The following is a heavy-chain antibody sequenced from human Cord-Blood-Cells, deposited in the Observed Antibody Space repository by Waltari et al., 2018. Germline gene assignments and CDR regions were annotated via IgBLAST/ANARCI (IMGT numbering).Heavy chain of an antibody. J-gene: IGHJ2*01. CDR3: ARDNSYGDYGAWYVDL. CDR2: IIPILGRA. V-gene: IGHV1-69*08. CDR1: GGTFSSYT. Sequence: QVQLVQSGAEVKKPGSSVKVSCKASGGTFSSYTISWVRQAPGQGLEWMGRIIPILGRAYYARKFKSRVTITADKSTSTAYMELSSLRSYDTAVYYCARDNSYGDYGAWYVDLWGRGTLVTVSS. D-gene: IGHD4-17*01.